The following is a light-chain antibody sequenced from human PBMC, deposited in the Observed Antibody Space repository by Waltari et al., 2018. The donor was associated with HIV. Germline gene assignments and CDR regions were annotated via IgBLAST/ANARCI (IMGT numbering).Light chain of an antibody. CDR2: EVS. J-gene: IGLJ1*01. Sequence: QSALTQPASVSGSPGQSITISYTGTSSDVGGYNYVSWYQHHPGKAPKLLIYEVSNRPSGVSNRFSGSKSDNTASLTISGLQAEDEADYYCSSYTSDYTYVFGSGTEVTVL. CDR3: SSYTSDYTYV. CDR1: SSDVGGYNY. V-gene: IGLV2-14*01.